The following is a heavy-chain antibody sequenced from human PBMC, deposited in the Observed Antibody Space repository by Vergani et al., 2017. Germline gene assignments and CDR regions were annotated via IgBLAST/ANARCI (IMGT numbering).Heavy chain of an antibody. D-gene: IGHD5-12*01. Sequence: QVQLQESGPGLVKPSETLSLTCTVSGGSISSYYWSWIRQPPGKGLEWIGYIYYSGSTNYNPSLKSRVTISVDTSKNLFSLKLGSVTAADTAVYYCARGVRDIVATKGVDYFDYWGQGTLVTVSS. V-gene: IGHV4-59*01. CDR3: ARGVRDIVATKGVDYFDY. CDR2: IYYSGST. CDR1: GGSISSYY. J-gene: IGHJ4*02.